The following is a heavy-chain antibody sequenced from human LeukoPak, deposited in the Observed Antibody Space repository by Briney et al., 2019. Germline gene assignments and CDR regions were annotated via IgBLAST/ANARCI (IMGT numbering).Heavy chain of an antibody. V-gene: IGHV4-4*08. CDR1: GGSISNYY. D-gene: IGHD1-7*01. CDR3: ASHPVGEWNYRFDY. Sequence: SETLSLTCTVSGGSISNYYWSWIRQPPGKGLEWFGRIYTSGSTNYNPSLKSRVTISVDTSKNQFSLKLSSVTAADTAVYYCASHPVGEWNYRFDYWGQGTLVTVSS. CDR2: IYTSGST. J-gene: IGHJ4*02.